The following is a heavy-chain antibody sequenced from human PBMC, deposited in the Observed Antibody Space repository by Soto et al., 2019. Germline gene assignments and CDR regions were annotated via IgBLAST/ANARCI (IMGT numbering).Heavy chain of an antibody. CDR1: GYTLSLFS. J-gene: IGHJ4*02. V-gene: IGHV3-48*01. CDR2: INSTGTIK. Sequence: EVQLVESGGGLVQPGGPLTLSCAASGYTLSLFSMICLPESPGKGLEWVSYINSTGTIKYYAGSVKGRFTISRDNAKNSLYLQMNSLRAEDTAVYYCARMSSSISPGCWGQGTLVTVSS. CDR3: ARMSSSISPGC. D-gene: IGHD2-2*01.